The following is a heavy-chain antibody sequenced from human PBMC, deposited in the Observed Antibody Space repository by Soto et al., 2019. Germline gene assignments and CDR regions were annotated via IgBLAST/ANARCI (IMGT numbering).Heavy chain of an antibody. V-gene: IGHV1-18*01. D-gene: IGHD7-27*01. CDR3: AWAGDPPYYGMDV. CDR2: VSAYNGDT. Sequence: QVQLVQSGAEVKKPGASVKVSCKASGYTFTTYGISWVRQAPGQGLEWMGWVSAYNGDTKYEQNLQGRVTMTADTSTSIAYMELRSLRSDDTAVYYGAWAGDPPYYGMDVWGQGTTVTVSS. J-gene: IGHJ6*02. CDR1: GYTFTTYG.